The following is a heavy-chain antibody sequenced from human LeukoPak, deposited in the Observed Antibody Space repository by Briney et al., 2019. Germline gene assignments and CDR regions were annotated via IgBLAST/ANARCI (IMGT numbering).Heavy chain of an antibody. D-gene: IGHD3-10*01. CDR1: GGSISSYY. Sequence: SETLSLTCTVSGGSISSYYWSWIRQPPGKGLEWIGFIFYSGTTNYNPSLKSRVTISVDTSKNQFSLKLSSVTAADTAVYYCARSSYGDDYWGQGTLVTVSS. J-gene: IGHJ4*02. CDR3: ARSSYGDDY. V-gene: IGHV4-59*01. CDR2: IFYSGTT.